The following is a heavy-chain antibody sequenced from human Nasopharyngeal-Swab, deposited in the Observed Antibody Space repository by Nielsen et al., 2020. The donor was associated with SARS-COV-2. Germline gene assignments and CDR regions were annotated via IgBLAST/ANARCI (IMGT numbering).Heavy chain of an antibody. J-gene: IGHJ6*03. CDR1: GGSFSGYY. CDR2: INHSGST. CDR3: ARGRGVFGVVSRFYYYMDV. D-gene: IGHD3-3*01. V-gene: IGHV4-34*01. Sequence: SETLSLTCAVYGGSFSGYYWSWIRQPPGKGLEWIGEINHSGSTNYNPSLKSRVTIPVDTSKNQFSLKLSSVTAADTAVYYCARGRGVFGVVSRFYYYMDVWGKGTTVTVSS.